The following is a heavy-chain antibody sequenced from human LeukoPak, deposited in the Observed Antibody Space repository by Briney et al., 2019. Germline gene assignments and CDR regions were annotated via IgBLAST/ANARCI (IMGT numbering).Heavy chain of an antibody. V-gene: IGHV3-23*01. Sequence: GGSLSLSCAASGFTFSNYAMSWVRQAPGKGLEWVSAISGSGGNTYYADSVKGRFTISRDNSKNTLYLQMNSLRGEDTAVYYCAKDHDYYASGPIWGLGTMVTVSS. CDR2: ISGSGGNT. J-gene: IGHJ3*02. D-gene: IGHD3-10*01. CDR3: AKDHDYYASGPI. CDR1: GFTFSNYA.